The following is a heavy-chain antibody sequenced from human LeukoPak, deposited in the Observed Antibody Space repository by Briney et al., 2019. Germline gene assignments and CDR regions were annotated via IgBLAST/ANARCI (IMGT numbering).Heavy chain of an antibody. V-gene: IGHV4-59*01. D-gene: IGHD3-10*01. J-gene: IGHJ4*02. CDR1: GGSISGYS. Sequence: SETLYLTCTVSGGSISGYSWSWIRQPPGKGLEWLGYIYYSGSTNYNPSLKSRVTISVDTSKNQFSLKLSSVTAADTAVYYCARVGYFGSGSYFYYFDYWGQGTLVTVSS. CDR2: IYYSGST. CDR3: ARVGYFGSGSYFYYFDY.